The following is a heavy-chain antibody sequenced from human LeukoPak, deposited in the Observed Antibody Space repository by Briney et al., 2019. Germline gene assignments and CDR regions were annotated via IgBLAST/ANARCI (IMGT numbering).Heavy chain of an antibody. J-gene: IGHJ4*02. CDR3: ARDYSVGATADY. CDR2: ISSSSSYI. V-gene: IGHV3-21*01. D-gene: IGHD1-26*01. CDR1: GFTFSSYS. Sequence: GGSLRLSCAASGFTFSSYSMNWVRQAPGKGLEWVSSISSSSSYIYYADSVKGRFTISRDNAKNSLYLQMNSLRAKDTAVYYCARDYSVGATADYWGQGTLVTVSS.